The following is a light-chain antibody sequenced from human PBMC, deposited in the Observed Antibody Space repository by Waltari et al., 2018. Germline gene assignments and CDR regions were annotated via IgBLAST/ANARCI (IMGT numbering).Light chain of an antibody. CDR1: QSISKY. J-gene: IGKJ1*01. CDR2: HAS. Sequence: EIVLTQSPGTLSLSPGERATLSCRASQSISKYLAWYQQKPGQAPRLLIYHASSRAAGIPDRFSDSGYGTDFSLTISRLEPEDFAVYYCQHYESLPVTFGQGTKVEIK. V-gene: IGKV3-20*01. CDR3: QHYESLPVT.